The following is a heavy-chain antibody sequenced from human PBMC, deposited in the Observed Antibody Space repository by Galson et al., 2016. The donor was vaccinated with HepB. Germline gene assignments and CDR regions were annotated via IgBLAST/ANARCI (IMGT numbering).Heavy chain of an antibody. CDR3: ARGADSGYDLGDY. V-gene: IGHV1-46*01. CDR2: INPTDVIT. D-gene: IGHD5-12*01. Sequence: SVKVSCKASGYTFTNYYIHWVRQAPGQGLGWMGIINPTDVITPYAQKFQGRVTMTRDTSTSTVYMELSSLRSADTAVYYCARGADSGYDLGDYWGQGTLVTVSS. J-gene: IGHJ4*02. CDR1: GYTFTNYY.